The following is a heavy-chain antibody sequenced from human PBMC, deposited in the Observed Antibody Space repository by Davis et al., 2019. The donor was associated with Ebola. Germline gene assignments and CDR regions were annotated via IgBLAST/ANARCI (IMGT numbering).Heavy chain of an antibody. CDR3: AKDADLCSGGSCYAPFFDY. V-gene: IGHV3-30*04. J-gene: IGHJ4*02. CDR2: VSYDGRHK. D-gene: IGHD2-15*01. CDR1: AFTFSLFA. Sequence: GESLKISCAASAFTFSLFAMHWVRQAPGKGLQWVAVVSYDGRHKYYADSVKGRFTISRDNSKNTLYLQMNSLRAEDTAVYYCAKDADLCSGGSCYAPFFDYWGQGTLVTVSS.